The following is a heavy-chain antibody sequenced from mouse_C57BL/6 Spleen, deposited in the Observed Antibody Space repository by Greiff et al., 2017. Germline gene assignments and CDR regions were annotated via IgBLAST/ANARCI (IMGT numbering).Heavy chain of an antibody. CDR2: IWSGGST. Sequence: QVQLKESGPGLVQPSQSLSITCTVSGFSLTSYGVHWVRQPPGTGLEWLGVIWSGGSTDYNAAFISRLSISKDNSKSQVFFKMNSLQADDTAIYYCAKKWLYAMDYWGQGTSVTVSS. V-gene: IGHV2-4*01. J-gene: IGHJ4*01. CDR3: AKKWLYAMDY. CDR1: GFSLTSYG.